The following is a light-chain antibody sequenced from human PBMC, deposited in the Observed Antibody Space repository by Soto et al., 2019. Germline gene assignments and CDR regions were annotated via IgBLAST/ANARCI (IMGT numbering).Light chain of an antibody. Sequence: EIVMTQSPATLSVSPGERATLSCRASQSVNYNLAWYQQKPGQAPRVLIYGASTRATGIPARFSGRGFGTEFTLTISRLQSEDFAIYYCQQYNNLPPYTFGQGTKLEMK. V-gene: IGKV3-15*01. CDR2: GAS. CDR3: QQYNNLPPYT. J-gene: IGKJ2*01. CDR1: QSVNYN.